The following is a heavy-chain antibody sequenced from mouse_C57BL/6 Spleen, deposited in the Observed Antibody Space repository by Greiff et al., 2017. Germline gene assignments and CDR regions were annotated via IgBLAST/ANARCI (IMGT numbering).Heavy chain of an antibody. CDR1: GYTFTSYW. CDR3: ARKNYYGSSSFDY. V-gene: IGHV1-64*01. Sequence: QVQLQQPGAELVKPGASVKLSCKASGYTFTSYWMHWVKRRPGQGLEWIGMIHPNSGSTNYNEKFKSKATLTVDKSSSTAYMQLSSLTSEDSAVYYCARKNYYGSSSFDYWGQGTTLTVSS. D-gene: IGHD1-1*01. CDR2: IHPNSGST. J-gene: IGHJ2*01.